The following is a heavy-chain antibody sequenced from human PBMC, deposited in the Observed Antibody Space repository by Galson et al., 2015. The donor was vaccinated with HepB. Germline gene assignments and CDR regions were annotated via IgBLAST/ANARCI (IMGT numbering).Heavy chain of an antibody. J-gene: IGHJ2*01. CDR3: ARGRGFLSDDSTYKRYFDL. CDR2: AKHGGNT. D-gene: IGHD3-22*01. Sequence: ETLSLTCAVSGDSITSGHYWSWLRQPPGKGLEWIGEAKHGGNTNYNPSLKSRVSISVDTSRSQLSLNLSSVTAADTAVYYCARGRGFLSDDSTYKRYFDLWGRGTLVAVSS. V-gene: IGHV4-34*01. CDR1: GDSITSGHY.